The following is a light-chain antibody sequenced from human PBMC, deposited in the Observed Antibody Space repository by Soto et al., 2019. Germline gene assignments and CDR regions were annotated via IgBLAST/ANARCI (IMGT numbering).Light chain of an antibody. CDR2: DVS. J-gene: IGLJ2*01. CDR3: SSYTSSSCVV. V-gene: IGLV2-14*01. Sequence: QSALTQPASVSGSPGQSITISCTGTSSDVGCYNYVSWYQQHPGKAPKLMIYDVSNRPSGVSNRFSGSKSGNTASLTISGLLAEDEADYYCSSYTSSSCVVFGGGTKLTVL. CDR1: SSDVGCYNY.